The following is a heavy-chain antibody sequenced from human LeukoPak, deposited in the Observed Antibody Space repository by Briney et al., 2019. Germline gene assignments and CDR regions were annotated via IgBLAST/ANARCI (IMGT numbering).Heavy chain of an antibody. J-gene: IGHJ4*02. Sequence: GGSLKLSCAASGFTFSDSGMHWVRQASGKGLEWVGRIRSRANSYATAYAASVRGRFTISRDDSKNTAYLQMNSLRTEDTAVYYCTRRYCSRGSCYSDYWSQGTLVTVSS. CDR3: TRRYCSRGSCYSDY. CDR2: IRSRANSYAT. D-gene: IGHD2-15*01. CDR1: GFTFSDSG. V-gene: IGHV3-73*01.